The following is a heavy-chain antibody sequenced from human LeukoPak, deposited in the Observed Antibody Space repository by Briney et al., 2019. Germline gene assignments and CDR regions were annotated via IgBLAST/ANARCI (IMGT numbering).Heavy chain of an antibody. CDR1: GGTFSSYA. V-gene: IGHV1-69*05. CDR3: ARGQWIRRDYYYYYMDV. J-gene: IGHJ6*03. D-gene: IGHD5-12*01. CDR2: IIPIFGTA. Sequence: SVKVSCKASGGTFSSYAISWVRQAPGQGLEWMGGIIPIFGTANYAQKFQGRVTITTDESTSTAYMELSSLRSEDTAVYYCARGQWIRRDYYYYYMDVWGKGTTVTVPS.